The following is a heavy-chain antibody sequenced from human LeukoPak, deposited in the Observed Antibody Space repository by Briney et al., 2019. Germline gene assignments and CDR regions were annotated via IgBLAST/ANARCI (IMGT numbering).Heavy chain of an antibody. Sequence: ASVKVSCKASGYTFTGYYMHWVRQAPGQGLEWMGWINPNSGGTNYAQKFQGRVTMTRDMSISTAYMELSRLRSDDTAVYYCARADITIIKYYFDYWGQGTLVTVSS. V-gene: IGHV1-2*02. CDR2: INPNSGGT. CDR1: GYTFTGYY. J-gene: IGHJ4*02. CDR3: ARADITIIKYYFDY. D-gene: IGHD3-3*01.